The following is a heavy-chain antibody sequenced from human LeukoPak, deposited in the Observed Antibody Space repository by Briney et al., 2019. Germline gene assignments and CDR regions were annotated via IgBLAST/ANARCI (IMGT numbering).Heavy chain of an antibody. V-gene: IGHV3-23*01. CDR2: ISGSGGST. D-gene: IGHD2-2*01. CDR3: AKGVTGYCSSTSCYSMDV. CDR1: GFTFSSYA. J-gene: IGHJ6*04. Sequence: GGSLRLSCAASGFTFSSYAMSWVRQAPGKGLEWVSAISGSGGSTYYADSVKGRFTISRDNSKNTLHLQMNSLRAEDTAVYYCAKGVTGYCSSTSCYSMDVWGKGTTVTVSS.